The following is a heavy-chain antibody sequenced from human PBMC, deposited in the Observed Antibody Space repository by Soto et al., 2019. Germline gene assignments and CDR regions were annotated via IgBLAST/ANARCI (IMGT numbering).Heavy chain of an antibody. J-gene: IGHJ4*02. D-gene: IGHD5-12*01. CDR1: GFLFRNYA. V-gene: IGHV3-30-3*01. Sequence: QVQLVESGGGVVQPGTSLRLSCAASGFLFRNYAMQRVRQSPAKGLEWVAVISFDGANIFYAGAAKGRFTISRDNSKQTLYLQLDSLRPEDTGVYFCARDPYGGYIFDSWGQGTQVTLSS. CDR2: ISFDGANI. CDR3: ARDPYGGYIFDS.